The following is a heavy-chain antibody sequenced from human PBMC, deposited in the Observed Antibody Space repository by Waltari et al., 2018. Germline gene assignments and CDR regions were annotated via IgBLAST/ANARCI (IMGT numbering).Heavy chain of an antibody. J-gene: IGHJ4*02. CDR1: GFTFSSYS. Sequence: EVQLVESGGGLVQPGGSLRLSCAASGFTFSSYSMTWVRQAPGKGLEWVSYISSSSSTIYYADSVKGRFTISRDNAKNSLYLQMNSLRAEDTAVYYCARAATSSFDYWGQGTLVTVSS. CDR3: ARAATSSFDY. V-gene: IGHV3-48*01. CDR2: ISSSSSTI.